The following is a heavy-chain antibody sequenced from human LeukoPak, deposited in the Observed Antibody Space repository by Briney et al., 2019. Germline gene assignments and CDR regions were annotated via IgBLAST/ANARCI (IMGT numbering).Heavy chain of an antibody. CDR1: GYSFTSYW. CDR3: ARLGDCSGGSCYPASWWFDP. V-gene: IGHV5-10-1*01. D-gene: IGHD2-15*01. Sequence: GVSLKISCKGSGYSFTSYWISWVRQMPGKGLEWMGRIDPSDSYTNYSPSFQGHVTISADKSISTAYLQWSSLKASDTAMYYCARLGDCSGGSCYPASWWFDPWGQGTLVTVSS. J-gene: IGHJ5*02. CDR2: IDPSDSYT.